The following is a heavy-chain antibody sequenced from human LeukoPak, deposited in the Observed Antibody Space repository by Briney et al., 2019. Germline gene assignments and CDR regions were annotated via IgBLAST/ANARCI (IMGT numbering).Heavy chain of an antibody. V-gene: IGHV3-23*01. CDR3: AKDMVRGYYFDC. Sequence: GGSLRLSCAASGFTFSTYGMSWVRQAPGKGLEWVSAISGSSDATFYADSVKGRFTVSRDNSKSTLYLQMNSLRAEDTAVYFCAKDMVRGYYFDCWGQGTLITVSS. CDR2: ISGSSDAT. D-gene: IGHD3-10*01. J-gene: IGHJ4*02. CDR1: GFTFSTYG.